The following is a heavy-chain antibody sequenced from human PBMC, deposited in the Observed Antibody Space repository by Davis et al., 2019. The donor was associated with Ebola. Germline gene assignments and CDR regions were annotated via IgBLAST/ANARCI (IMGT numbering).Heavy chain of an antibody. D-gene: IGHD3-10*01. J-gene: IGHJ6*03. Sequence: SETLSLTCIVSGYSISRGYYWGWIRQSSEKGLEWIGSIYHSGTTHHHPSFKSRVTISVDTSKNQVSLKMRSVTAADTAVYYCARETLWFGETGMDVWGKGPRSPSP. V-gene: IGHV4-38-2*02. CDR1: GYSISRGYY. CDR2: IYHSGTT. CDR3: ARETLWFGETGMDV.